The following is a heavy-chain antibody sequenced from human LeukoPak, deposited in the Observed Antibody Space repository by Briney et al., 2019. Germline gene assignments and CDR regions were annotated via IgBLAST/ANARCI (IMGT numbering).Heavy chain of an antibody. D-gene: IGHD3-22*01. CDR2: IDYSGST. CDR3: ARADRSDYYSAPNAFDI. V-gene: IGHV4-61*01. J-gene: IGHJ3*02. CDR1: GGSVSSGSYY. Sequence: SETLSLTCTVSGGSVSSGSYYWSWIRQSPEKGLEWIGHIDYSGSTNSNPSLKSRVTMSVDTSKNQFSLRLSSVTAADTAVYFCARADRSDYYSAPNAFDIWGQGTMVAVSS.